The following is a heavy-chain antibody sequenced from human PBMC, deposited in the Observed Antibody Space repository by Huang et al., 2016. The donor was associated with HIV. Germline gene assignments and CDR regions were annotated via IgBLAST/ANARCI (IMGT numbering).Heavy chain of an antibody. D-gene: IGHD1-26*01. V-gene: IGHV3-30*18. CDR3: AKDGADEEWDIDY. Sequence: VQLVESGGGVVQPGGSLRLAGAASGFSFSTYGLNGVRQAPGKGLEWVAVISYDGSNKYYAHSVKGRFTISRDTSENKVYLQMNSLRHEDTAVYYCAKDGADEEWDIDYWGQGTLVTVSS. CDR2: ISYDGSNK. CDR1: GFSFSTYG. J-gene: IGHJ4*02.